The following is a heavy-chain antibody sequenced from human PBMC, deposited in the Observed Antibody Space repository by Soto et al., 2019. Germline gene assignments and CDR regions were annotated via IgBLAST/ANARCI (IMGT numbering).Heavy chain of an antibody. CDR3: ARDEGTMTYGMDV. V-gene: IGHV4-4*02. Sequence: QVQLQESGPGLVKPSGTLSLTCAVSGGSISSSNWWSWVRQPPGKGLEWIGEIYHSGSTNYNPSLKSRVTISVDKSKNQYPLKLSTVTAADTAVYYCARDEGTMTYGMDVWGQGTTVTVSS. D-gene: IGHD3-22*01. J-gene: IGHJ6*02. CDR1: GGSISSSNW. CDR2: IYHSGST.